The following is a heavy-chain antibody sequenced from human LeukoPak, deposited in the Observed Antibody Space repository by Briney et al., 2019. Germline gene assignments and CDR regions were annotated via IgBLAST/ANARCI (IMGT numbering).Heavy chain of an antibody. CDR3: ARGRRFDP. Sequence: ASVKVSCKASGYTFTSYYMHWVRQAPGQGLEWMGIINPSGGSTNYAQKFQGRVTMTRDTSISTAYMELSSLTSDDTAVYYCARGRRFDPWGQGTLVTVSS. CDR2: INPSGGST. J-gene: IGHJ5*02. CDR1: GYTFTSYY. V-gene: IGHV1-46*01.